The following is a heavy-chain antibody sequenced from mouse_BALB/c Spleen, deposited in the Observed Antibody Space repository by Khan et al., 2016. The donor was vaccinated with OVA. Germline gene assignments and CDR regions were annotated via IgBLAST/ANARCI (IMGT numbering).Heavy chain of an antibody. D-gene: IGHD2-13*01. J-gene: IGHJ3*01. V-gene: IGHV1S81*02. CDR1: GYTFTNFY. CDR2: FNHTNGGT. Sequence: QVQLQQSGAELVKPGASVKLSCKASGYTFTNFYMYWVRRRPGQGIEWIGQFNHTNGGTNFNEKLKTKVTLTVDKSSSKAYMQLSSLTSEDSAIYYCTRSPLYDRVAPQAWFSYWGQGTLVTVSA. CDR3: TRSPLYDRVAPQAWFSY.